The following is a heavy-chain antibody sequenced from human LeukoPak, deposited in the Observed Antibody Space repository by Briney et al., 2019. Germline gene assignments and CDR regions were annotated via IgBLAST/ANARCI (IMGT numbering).Heavy chain of an antibody. CDR3: SRFLSGGSYYGPFEH. CDR1: GFTFSSYE. CDR2: IGCSGSTI. V-gene: IGHV3-48*03. Sequence: GGSLRLSCAASGFTFSSYEMNWVRRDPGKGLVWVLYIGCSGSTIYYADSLKRGFTISRDDAKNTLYLQMNSLIDEYTAVFYCSRFLSGGSYYGPFEHRGQGTLGTGS. D-gene: IGHD2-15*01. J-gene: IGHJ4*01.